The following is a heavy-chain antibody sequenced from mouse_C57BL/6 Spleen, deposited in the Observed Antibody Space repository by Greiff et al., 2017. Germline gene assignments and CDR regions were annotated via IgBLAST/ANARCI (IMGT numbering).Heavy chain of an antibody. V-gene: IGHV5-4*01. CDR1: GFTFSSYA. CDR2: ISDGGSYT. Sequence: EVHLVESGGGLVKPGGSLKLSCAASGFTFSSYAMSWVRQTPEKRLEWVATISDGGSYTYYPDNVKGRFTISRDNAKNNLYLQMSHLKSEDTAMYYCARALYYDYDGYFDYWGQGTTLTVSS. J-gene: IGHJ2*01. CDR3: ARALYYDYDGYFDY. D-gene: IGHD2-4*01.